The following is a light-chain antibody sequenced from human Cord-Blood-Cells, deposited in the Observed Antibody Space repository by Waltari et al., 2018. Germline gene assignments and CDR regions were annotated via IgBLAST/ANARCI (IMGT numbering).Light chain of an antibody. J-gene: IGKJ1*01. CDR1: QSVSSSY. CDR2: GES. V-gene: IGKV3-20*01. Sequence: EIVLTQSPGTLSLSPGERATLSCRAGQSVSSSYLAWYQQKPGQAPRLLIYGESSRATGIPDRFSASGSGTDFTLTISRLEPEDFAVYYCQQYGSSPWTFGRGTKVEIK. CDR3: QQYGSSPWT.